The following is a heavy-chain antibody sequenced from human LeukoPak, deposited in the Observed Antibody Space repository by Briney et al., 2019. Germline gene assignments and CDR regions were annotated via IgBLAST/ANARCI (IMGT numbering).Heavy chain of an antibody. CDR1: GYSISSGYY. CDR2: IYHSGST. J-gene: IGHJ6*03. CDR3: ARSSTYRYSWDYYYYYMDV. V-gene: IGHV4-38-2*02. D-gene: IGHD5-18*01. Sequence: SETLSLTCTVSGYSISSGYYWGWIRQPPGKGLEWIGSIYHSGSTYYNPSLKSRVTISVDTSKNQFSLKLSSVTAADTAVYYCARSSTYRYSWDYYYYYMDVWGKGTTVTISS.